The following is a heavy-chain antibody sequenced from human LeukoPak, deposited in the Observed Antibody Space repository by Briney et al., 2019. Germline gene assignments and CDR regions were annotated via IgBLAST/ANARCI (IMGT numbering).Heavy chain of an antibody. CDR1: GGSISSSNYY. J-gene: IGHJ4*02. CDR2: IYYSGTT. CDR3: ARYVVTRGYSFDY. V-gene: IGHV4-39*01. D-gene: IGHD4-23*01. Sequence: PSETLSLTCAVSGGSISSSNYYWGWVRQPPGKGPEWIGTIYYSGTTYYNPSLKSRVTVSVDTSKNQFSLRLSSVTAADTAVYFCARYVVTRGYSFDYWGQGTLVTVSS.